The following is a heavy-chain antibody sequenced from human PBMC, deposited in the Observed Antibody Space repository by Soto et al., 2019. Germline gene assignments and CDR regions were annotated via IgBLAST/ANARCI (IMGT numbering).Heavy chain of an antibody. Sequence: QVQLVQSGAEVKKPGASVKFSCKASGYTFTSYGISWVRQAPGQGLEWMGWISTYIGNTHYAQKFQGRVTMTTDTSTTTDYLELRSLRSDDTAVYYRARADVGYCSNGVCYTKPLDYWGQGALVTVS. CDR3: ARADVGYCSNGVCYTKPLDY. V-gene: IGHV1-18*01. CDR2: ISTYIGNT. D-gene: IGHD2-8*01. J-gene: IGHJ4*02. CDR1: GYTFTSYG.